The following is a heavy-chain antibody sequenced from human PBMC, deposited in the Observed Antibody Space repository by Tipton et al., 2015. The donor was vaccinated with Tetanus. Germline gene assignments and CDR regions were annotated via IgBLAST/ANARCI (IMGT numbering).Heavy chain of an antibody. D-gene: IGHD5-12*01. Sequence: LRLSCSVSGGSLRSGDHYWSWIRQPPGKGLEWLAYISSSGSTNSNYSLKSRITKSRDTSKNQDSLKLSSVTAADTAVYYCVRGRGLGAYSFGFEYWGQGALVTVSS. V-gene: IGHV4-61*08. J-gene: IGHJ4*02. CDR1: GGSLRSGDHY. CDR3: VRGRGLGAYSFGFEY. CDR2: ISSSGST.